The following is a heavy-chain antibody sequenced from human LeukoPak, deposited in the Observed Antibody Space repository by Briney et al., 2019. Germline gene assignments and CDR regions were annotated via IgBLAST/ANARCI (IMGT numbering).Heavy chain of an antibody. D-gene: IGHD1-14*01. CDR2: IFPSGGEI. V-gene: IGHV3-23*01. Sequence: GGSLRLSCAASGFTFSTFAMIWVRQPPGKGLEWVSSIFPSGGEIHYADSVKGRFTISRDNSKNTLYLQMNSLRAEDTALYYCAKPAKTDYADYWGQGTLVTVSS. CDR3: AKPAKTDYADY. CDR1: GFTFSTFA. J-gene: IGHJ4*02.